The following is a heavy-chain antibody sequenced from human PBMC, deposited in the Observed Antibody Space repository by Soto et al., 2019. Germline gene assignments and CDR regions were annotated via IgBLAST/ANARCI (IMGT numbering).Heavy chain of an antibody. Sequence: PSETLSLTCTVSGGSTSSSPYCWGWVRQPPGTGLEWIGSICYSGTTYYNPSLPALKSRVTISVDTSQSQFSLRLSSVTAADTAVYYCARHPQRGAGYYYPCDYWGQGALVTVSS. CDR3: ARHPQRGAGYYYPCDY. D-gene: IGHD3-22*01. CDR1: GGSTSSSPYC. J-gene: IGHJ4*02. CDR2: ICYSGTT. V-gene: IGHV4-39*01.